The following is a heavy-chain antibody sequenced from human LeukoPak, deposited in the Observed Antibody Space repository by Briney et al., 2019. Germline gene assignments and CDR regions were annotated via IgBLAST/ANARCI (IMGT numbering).Heavy chain of an antibody. V-gene: IGHV4-59*01. CDR1: GGSIGSYY. D-gene: IGHD2-15*01. Sequence: SETLSLTCTVSGGSIGSYYWSWIRQPPGKGLEWIGYISYSGNTNYNPSLESRATMSVDTSKNHVSLKLTSVTAADTAVYYCASSHCSGSSCYSFDHWGQGTLVTVSS. CDR2: ISYSGNT. J-gene: IGHJ4*02. CDR3: ASSHCSGSSCYSFDH.